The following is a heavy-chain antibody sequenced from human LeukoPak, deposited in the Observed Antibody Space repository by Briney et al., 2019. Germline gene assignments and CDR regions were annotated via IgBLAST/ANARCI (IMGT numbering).Heavy chain of an antibody. Sequence: SETLSLTCAVYDGSFSGYYWSWIRQPPGKGLEWIGEINHSGSTNYNPSLKSRVTISVDTSKNQFSLKLSSVTAADTAVYYCARVHLYLRQLVTRFYYYYYMDVWGKGTTVTVSS. J-gene: IGHJ6*03. V-gene: IGHV4-34*01. CDR1: DGSFSGYY. D-gene: IGHD6-6*01. CDR3: ARVHLYLRQLVTRFYYYYYMDV. CDR2: INHSGST.